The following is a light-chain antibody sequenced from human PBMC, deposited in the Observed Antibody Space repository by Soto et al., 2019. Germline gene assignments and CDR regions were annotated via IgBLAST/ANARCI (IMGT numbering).Light chain of an antibody. Sequence: EIVMTQSPATLSVSPGERATLPCRASQSVSSNLAWYQQKPGQAPRLLIYGASTRATGIPARFSGSGSGTEFTLTISSLQSEDFAVYYCQQYNNWPALTFGGGTKVDIK. V-gene: IGKV3-15*01. CDR3: QQYNNWPALT. CDR1: QSVSSN. J-gene: IGKJ4*01. CDR2: GAS.